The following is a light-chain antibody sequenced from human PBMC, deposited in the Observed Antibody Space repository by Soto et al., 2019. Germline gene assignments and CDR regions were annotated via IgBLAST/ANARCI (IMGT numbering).Light chain of an antibody. CDR2: AAH. J-gene: IGKJ5*01. Sequence: DIPMTQSPSSLFASVGDRVTITCRARQSISSHLHWYQQKPGKAPKLLIYAAHRLQSEVQSRFSENRSTTNFTLTISSLQPEDFATYHCQQSYSTPITFGQGTRLE. CDR3: QQSYSTPIT. CDR1: QSISSH. V-gene: IGKV1-39*01.